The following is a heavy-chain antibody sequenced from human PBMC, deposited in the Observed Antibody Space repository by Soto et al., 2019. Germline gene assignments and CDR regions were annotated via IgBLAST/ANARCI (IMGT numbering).Heavy chain of an antibody. CDR3: ARDLRGYSYGNGGNY. CDR1: GFTFSSYW. J-gene: IGHJ4*02. V-gene: IGHV3-74*01. CDR2: INSDGSST. D-gene: IGHD5-18*01. Sequence: VQLVESGGGLVQPGGSLRLSCAASGFTFSSYWMHWVRQAPGKGLVWVSRINSDGSSTSYADSVKGRFTISRDNAKNTLYLQMNSLRAEDTAVYYCARDLRGYSYGNGGNYWGQGTLVTVSS.